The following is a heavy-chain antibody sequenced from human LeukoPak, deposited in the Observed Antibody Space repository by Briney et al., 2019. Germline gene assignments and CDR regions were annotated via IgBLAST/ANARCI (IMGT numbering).Heavy chain of an antibody. CDR2: INPNSGGT. V-gene: IGHV1-2*02. D-gene: IGHD5-12*01. CDR3: ATHISGYVDPHNFDY. CDR1: GYTFTDYY. Sequence: ASVKVSCKASGYTFTDYYTHWVRQTPGQGLEWMGWINPNSGGTNYAQKFQGRVTMTRDTSITTAHMELSRLRSDDTAVYYCATHISGYVDPHNFDYWGQGTLVTVSS. J-gene: IGHJ4*02.